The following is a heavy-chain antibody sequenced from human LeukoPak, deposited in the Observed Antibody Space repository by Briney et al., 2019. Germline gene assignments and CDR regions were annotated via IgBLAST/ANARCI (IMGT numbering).Heavy chain of an antibody. D-gene: IGHD2-15*01. Sequence: GASVKVSCKASGYTFTSYGISWVRQAPGQGLEWMGWISAYNGNTNHAQKLQGRVTMTTDTSTSTAYMELRSLRSDDTAVYYCARDEIPYCSGGSCPYYFDYWGQGTLVTVSS. CDR2: ISAYNGNT. J-gene: IGHJ4*02. CDR3: ARDEIPYCSGGSCPYYFDY. CDR1: GYTFTSYG. V-gene: IGHV1-18*01.